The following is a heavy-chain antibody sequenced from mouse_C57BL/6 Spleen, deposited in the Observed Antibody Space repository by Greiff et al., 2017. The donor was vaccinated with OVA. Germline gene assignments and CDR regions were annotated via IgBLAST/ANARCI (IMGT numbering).Heavy chain of an antibody. CDR2: IDPENGDT. CDR1: GFNIKDDY. CDR3: TLITTVVAEGDY. J-gene: IGHJ2*01. V-gene: IGHV14-4*01. Sequence: EVQLQQSGAELVRPGASVKLSCTASGFNIKDDYMHWVKQRPEQGLEWIGWIDPENGDTEYASKFQGKATITADTSSNTAYLQLSSLTSEDTAVYYCTLITTVVAEGDYWGQGTTLTVSS. D-gene: IGHD1-1*01.